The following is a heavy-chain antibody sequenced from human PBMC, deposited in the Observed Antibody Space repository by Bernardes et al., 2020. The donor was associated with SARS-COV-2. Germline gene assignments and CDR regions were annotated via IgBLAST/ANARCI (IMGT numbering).Heavy chain of an antibody. D-gene: IGHD3-10*01. V-gene: IGHV4-34*01. Sequence: SLLLTCPVYGGSFSGYYWIWTRQPPGKGLEWIGDINHIGSTNYNPSLKSRVTISVDTSKNQFSLKLSSVTAADTAVYYCARRGSWSYYNGYFGYWGQGTLVTVSS. J-gene: IGHJ4*02. CDR3: ARRGSWSYYNGYFGY. CDR2: INHIGST. CDR1: GGSFSGYY.